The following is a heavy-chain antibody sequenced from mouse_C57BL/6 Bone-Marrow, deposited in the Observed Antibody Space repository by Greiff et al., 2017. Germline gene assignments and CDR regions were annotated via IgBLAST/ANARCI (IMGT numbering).Heavy chain of an antibody. CDR3: VYDGYSAWFAY. J-gene: IGHJ3*01. D-gene: IGHD2-3*01. Sequence: QVQLQQSGAELVRPGASVTLSCKASGYTFTDYEMHWVKQTPVHGLEWIGAIDPETGGTAYNQKFKGKAILTADKSSSTAYMELRSLTSEDSAVYYCVYDGYSAWFAYWGQGTLVTVSA. CDR2: IDPETGGT. V-gene: IGHV1-15*01. CDR1: GYTFTDYE.